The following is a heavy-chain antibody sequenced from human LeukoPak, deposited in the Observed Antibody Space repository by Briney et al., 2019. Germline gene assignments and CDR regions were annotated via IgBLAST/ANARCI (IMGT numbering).Heavy chain of an antibody. J-gene: IGHJ6*03. Sequence: PSQTLSLTCTVSGGSISSGDYYWSWIRQPPGKGLEWIGYIYYSGSTYYNPSLKSRVTISVDTSKNQFSLKLSSVTAADTAVYYCARETLSSSTSLLRSSMDVWGKGTTVTVSS. CDR3: ARETLSSSTSLLRSSMDV. CDR1: GGSISSGDYY. CDR2: IYYSGST. V-gene: IGHV4-30-4*08. D-gene: IGHD2-2*01.